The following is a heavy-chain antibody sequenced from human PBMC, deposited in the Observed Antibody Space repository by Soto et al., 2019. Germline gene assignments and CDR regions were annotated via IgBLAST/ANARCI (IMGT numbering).Heavy chain of an antibody. CDR1: GFTVSGNY. Sequence: GGSLRLSCAASGFTVSGNYMSWVRQSPGKAPEWVAVISYDGSNKYYGDSVKGRFTISRDNSMDTLYLQMNSLRPEDTAVYYCAKLRSSSWTQYAFDIWGHGTLVTVSS. CDR2: ISYDGSNK. V-gene: IGHV3-30*18. CDR3: AKLRSSSWTQYAFDI. J-gene: IGHJ3*02. D-gene: IGHD2-15*01.